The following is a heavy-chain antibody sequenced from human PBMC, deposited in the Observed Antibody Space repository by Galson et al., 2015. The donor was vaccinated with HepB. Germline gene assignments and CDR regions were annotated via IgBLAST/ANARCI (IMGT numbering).Heavy chain of an antibody. V-gene: IGHV3-15*07. Sequence: LRLSCAASGFTFSNAWMNWVRQAPGKGLEWVGRIKSKTDGGTTDYAAPVKGRSTISRDDSKNTLYLQMNSLKTEDTAVYYCTTGGRLLGYCSSTSCYSGFDIWGQGTMVTVSS. CDR2: IKSKTDGGTT. D-gene: IGHD2-2*01. J-gene: IGHJ3*02. CDR3: TTGGRLLGYCSSTSCYSGFDI. CDR1: GFTFSNAW.